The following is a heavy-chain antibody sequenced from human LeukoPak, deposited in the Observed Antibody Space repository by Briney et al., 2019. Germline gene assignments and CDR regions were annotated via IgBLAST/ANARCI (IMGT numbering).Heavy chain of an antibody. CDR3: ARSGPMVRDRRYYYYYYCMDV. CDR1: GGSFSGYY. J-gene: IGHJ6*03. Sequence: SETLSLTCAVYGGSFSGYYWSWIRQPPGKGLEWIGEINHSGSTNYNPSLKSRVTISVDTSKNQFSLKLSSVTAADTAVYYCARSGPMVRDRRYYYYYYCMDVWGKGTTVTVSS. V-gene: IGHV4-34*01. D-gene: IGHD3-10*01. CDR2: INHSGST.